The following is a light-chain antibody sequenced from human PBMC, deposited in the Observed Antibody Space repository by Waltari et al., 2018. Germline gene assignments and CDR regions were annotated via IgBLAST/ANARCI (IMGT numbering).Light chain of an antibody. CDR2: EVS. V-gene: IGLV2-14*01. CDR3: SSYTSSISLA. J-gene: IGLJ2*01. CDR1: SSDVGGYNY. Sequence: QSALTQPASVSGSPGQSITISCTGTSSDVGGYNYVTWSQQHPGRAPKLLIYEVSNRPSGVSNRFSGSKSGNTASLTISGLQAEDEADYYCSSYTSSISLAFGGGTKLTVL.